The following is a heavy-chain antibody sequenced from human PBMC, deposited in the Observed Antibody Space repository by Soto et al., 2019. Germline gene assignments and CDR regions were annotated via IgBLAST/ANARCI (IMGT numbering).Heavy chain of an antibody. V-gene: IGHV3-30*18. CDR3: AKRLLRGTTLSVLDY. Sequence: GGSLTLSCAASGFTCSSFGMHWVRQAPGKGLEWVALLSYDGSKEYYADYVKGRFSVSRDNSTNTLYLQMNSLRVEDTAVYFCAKRLLRGTTLSVLDYWGRGTLVTVSS. CDR1: GFTCSSFG. CDR2: LSYDGSKE. D-gene: IGHD4-17*01. J-gene: IGHJ4*02.